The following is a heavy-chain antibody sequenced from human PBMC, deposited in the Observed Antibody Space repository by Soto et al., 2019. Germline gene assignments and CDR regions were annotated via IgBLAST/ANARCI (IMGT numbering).Heavy chain of an antibody. CDR2: IKWSSHVGAV. CDR3: TRGGPLGNYFDY. CDR1: GFTFSDAW. D-gene: IGHD2-15*01. J-gene: IGHJ4*02. V-gene: IGHV3-15*07. Sequence: EVQLVESGGALVRPGGSLRLSCAASGFTFSDAWMNRVRQAPGKGLEWVGRIKWSSHVGAVDYGAPVKGRFTISRDDSRNTLYLQLNSLTTEDTAVYYCTRGGPLGNYFDYWGQGTLVTVSA.